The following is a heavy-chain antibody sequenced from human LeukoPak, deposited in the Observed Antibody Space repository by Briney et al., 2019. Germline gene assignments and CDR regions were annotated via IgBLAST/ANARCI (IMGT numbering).Heavy chain of an antibody. CDR3: ARYCSSTSCYTIGD. J-gene: IGHJ4*02. V-gene: IGHV1-2*02. D-gene: IGHD2-2*02. CDR1: GYTFTGYY. CDR2: INPNSGGT. Sequence: ASVKVSCKASGYTFTGYYMHWVRQAPGQGLEWMGWINPNSGGTNYAQKFQGRVTMTRDTSISTAYMELSRLRSDDTAVYYCARYCSSTSCYTIGDWGQGTLVTVSS.